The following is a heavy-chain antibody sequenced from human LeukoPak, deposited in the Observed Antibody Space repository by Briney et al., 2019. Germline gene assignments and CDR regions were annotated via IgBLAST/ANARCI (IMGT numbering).Heavy chain of an antibody. CDR3: ARVYCSSTSCPSSYFDY. D-gene: IGHD2-2*01. CDR2: IYYSGST. CDR1: GGSISSYY. Sequence: SETLSLTCTVSGGSISSYYWSWIRQPPGMGLEWIGYIYYSGSTNYNPSLKSRVTISVDTSKNQFSLKLSSVTAADTAVYYCARVYCSSTSCPSSYFDYWGQGTLVTVSS. J-gene: IGHJ4*02. V-gene: IGHV4-59*01.